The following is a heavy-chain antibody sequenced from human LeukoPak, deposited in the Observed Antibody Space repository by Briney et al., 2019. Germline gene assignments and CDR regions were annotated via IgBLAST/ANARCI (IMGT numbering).Heavy chain of an antibody. CDR1: GFTFSTYA. CDR2: ISNDGRNK. CDR3: ARDPMADFDY. V-gene: IGHV3-30*04. D-gene: IGHD2-8*01. Sequence: PGGSLRLSCAASGFTFSTYAMHWVRQAPGKGLEWVAVISNDGRNKIYADSVKGRFTISRDNSKNTLFLHMNSLRTEDTAVYYCARDPMADFDYWGQGSLVTVSS. J-gene: IGHJ4*02.